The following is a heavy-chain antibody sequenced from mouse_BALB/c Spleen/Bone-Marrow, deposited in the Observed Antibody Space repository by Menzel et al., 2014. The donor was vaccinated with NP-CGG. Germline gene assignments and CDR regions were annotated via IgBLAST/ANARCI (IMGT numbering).Heavy chain of an antibody. CDR3: ARDLYYDYDVGAMDY. D-gene: IGHD2-4*01. J-gene: IGHJ4*01. CDR2: IWPGGST. V-gene: IGHV2-9*02. Sequence: VKLVESGPGLEESSQSLSISCTVSGFSLISYGVHWIRQRPGKGLEWLGVIWPGGSTNYNSALMSRLSISNDNSKSQVFLKMNSLQSDDTAMYYCARDLYYDYDVGAMDYWGQGTSVTVSS. CDR1: GFSLISYG.